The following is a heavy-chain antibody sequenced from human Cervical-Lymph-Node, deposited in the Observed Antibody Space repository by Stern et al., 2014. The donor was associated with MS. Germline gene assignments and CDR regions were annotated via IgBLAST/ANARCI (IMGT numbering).Heavy chain of an antibody. Sequence: QLQLQESGPGLVKPSGTLSLTCAVSGDAISNNNWWSWVRQSPGKGLQWIGEIYFSGSTHYNPSLESRVTMSVDRSNNRLSLKINSVTAADTAVYYCARRGGQQLVHFDYWGQGILVTVSS. D-gene: IGHD6-13*01. CDR1: GDAISNNNW. CDR3: ARRGGQQLVHFDY. J-gene: IGHJ4*02. CDR2: IYFSGST. V-gene: IGHV4-4*02.